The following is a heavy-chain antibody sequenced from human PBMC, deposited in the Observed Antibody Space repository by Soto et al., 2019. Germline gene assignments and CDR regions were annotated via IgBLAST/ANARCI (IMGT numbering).Heavy chain of an antibody. CDR2: ISHYNGDT. CDR3: TREQWLVYCMDV. V-gene: IGHV1-18*01. D-gene: IGHD6-19*01. CDR1: GYTFTSSG. J-gene: IGHJ6*02. Sequence: QVQLVQSGGEVKKPGASVKVSGKASGYTFTSSGINWVRQAPGQGLEWMGWISHYNGDTNYAQKFQGRVTMTTDTSTNTAYLELRSLRSDDTAVYYCTREQWLVYCMDVWGQGTTVTV.